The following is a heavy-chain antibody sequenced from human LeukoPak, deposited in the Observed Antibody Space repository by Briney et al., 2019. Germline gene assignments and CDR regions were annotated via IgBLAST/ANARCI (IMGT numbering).Heavy chain of an antibody. V-gene: IGHV3-30*18. J-gene: IGHJ6*03. CDR2: ISYDGSDK. CDR1: GFTFSNYG. CDR3: AKYPGGFTGIVNYYHMDA. Sequence: GGSLRLSCAASGFTFSNYGMHWVRQAPGKGLEWVAVISYDGSDKYYTDSVKGRFTISRDNSKNTLFLQMNSLRPEDTALYYCAKYPGGFTGIVNYYHMDAWGKGTTVTVSS. D-gene: IGHD1-26*01.